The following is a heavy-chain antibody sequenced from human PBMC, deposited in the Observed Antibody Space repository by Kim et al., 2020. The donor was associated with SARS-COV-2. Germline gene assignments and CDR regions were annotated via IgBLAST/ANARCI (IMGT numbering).Heavy chain of an antibody. D-gene: IGHD4-17*01. J-gene: IGHJ6*02. CDR2: ISWNSGSI. Sequence: GGSLRLSCAASGFTFDDYAMHWVRQAPGKGLEWVSGISWNSGSIGYADSVKGRFTISRDNAKNSLYLQMNSLRAEDTALYYCAKEMTTVTYYGMDVWGQGTTVTVSS. CDR3: AKEMTTVTYYGMDV. V-gene: IGHV3-9*01. CDR1: GFTFDDYA.